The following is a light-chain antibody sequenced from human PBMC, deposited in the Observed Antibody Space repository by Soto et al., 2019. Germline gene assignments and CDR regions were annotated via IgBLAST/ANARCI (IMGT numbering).Light chain of an antibody. CDR1: SSDVGGYNS. CDR2: EVS. Sequence: QSVLTQPASVSGSPGQSITISCTGTSSDVGGYNSVSWYQQHPGKAPKVMIYEVSNRPSGVSNRFSGSKSGNTASLTISGLQAEDEADYYCSSHTSSNTLGVFGGGTKLTVL. V-gene: IGLV2-14*01. CDR3: SSHTSSNTLGV. J-gene: IGLJ2*01.